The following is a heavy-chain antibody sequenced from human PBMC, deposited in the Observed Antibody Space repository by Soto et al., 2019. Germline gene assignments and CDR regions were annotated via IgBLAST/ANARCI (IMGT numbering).Heavy chain of an antibody. D-gene: IGHD2-2*01. CDR1: GGSFSGYY. J-gene: IGHJ6*03. Sequence: SETLSLTCAVYGGSFSGYYWSWIRQPPGKGLEWIGEINHSGSTNYNPSLKSRVTISVDTSKNQFSLKLSSVTAADTAVYYCARVPYCSSTSCTDESYYYYYMDVWGKGTTVTVSS. CDR2: INHSGST. CDR3: ARVPYCSSTSCTDESYYYYYMDV. V-gene: IGHV4-34*01.